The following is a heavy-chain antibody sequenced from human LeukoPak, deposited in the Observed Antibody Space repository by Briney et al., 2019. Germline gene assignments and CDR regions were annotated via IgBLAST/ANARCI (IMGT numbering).Heavy chain of an antibody. Sequence: SQTLSLTCTVSGGSISSGGYYWSWIRQHPGKGLEWIGYIYYSGSTYYNPSLKSRVTISVDTSKNQFSLKLSSVTAADTAVYYCARVARGNYDYVWGSHRADAFDIWGQGTMVTVSS. CDR3: ARVARGNYDYVWGSHRADAFDI. CDR2: IYYSGST. J-gene: IGHJ3*02. V-gene: IGHV4-31*03. CDR1: GGSISSGGYY. D-gene: IGHD3-16*02.